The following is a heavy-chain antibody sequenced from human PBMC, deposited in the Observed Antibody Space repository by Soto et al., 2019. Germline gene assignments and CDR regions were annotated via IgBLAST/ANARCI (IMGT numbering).Heavy chain of an antibody. Sequence: QVQLVQSGAEVKKPGASVKVSCKASGYTLTNYGISWVRQAPGQGLEWMGWISGYSGNTNYAQKFHGRVTMTTDTSTSTAYMEVRSLRSDDTAVYYCARGGRCTPTSGFGDYYRGMDVWGQGTTVTVSS. D-gene: IGHD6-19*01. CDR1: GYTLTNYG. CDR2: ISGYSGNT. CDR3: ARGGRCTPTSGFGDYYRGMDV. J-gene: IGHJ6*02. V-gene: IGHV1-18*04.